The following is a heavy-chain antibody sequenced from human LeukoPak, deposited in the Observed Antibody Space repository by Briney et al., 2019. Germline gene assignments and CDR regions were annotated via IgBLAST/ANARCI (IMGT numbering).Heavy chain of an antibody. CDR1: GGTFSSYA. D-gene: IGHD1-26*01. J-gene: IGHJ4*02. V-gene: IGHV1-69*13. Sequence: SVKVSCKASGGTFSSYAIGWVRQAPGQGLEWMGGIIPIFGTANYAQKFQGRVTITADESTSTAYMELSSLRSEDTAVYYCAGLVGATTGIPTGYWGQGTLVTVSS. CDR3: AGLVGATTGIPTGY. CDR2: IIPIFGTA.